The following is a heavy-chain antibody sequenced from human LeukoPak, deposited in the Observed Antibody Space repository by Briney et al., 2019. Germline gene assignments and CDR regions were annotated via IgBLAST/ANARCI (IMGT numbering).Heavy chain of an antibody. Sequence: QLGGSHRLSCAASGFTFSSYWMTWVRQAPGKGLEWVASIKLDGNEKYYVDSVKGRFTISRDNARNSLYLQMSSLRADDTAVYYCARDGAFPIYDYWGQGTLVTVSS. D-gene: IGHD3-3*02. CDR3: ARDGAFPIYDY. CDR2: IKLDGNEK. J-gene: IGHJ4*02. V-gene: IGHV3-7*01. CDR1: GFTFSSYW.